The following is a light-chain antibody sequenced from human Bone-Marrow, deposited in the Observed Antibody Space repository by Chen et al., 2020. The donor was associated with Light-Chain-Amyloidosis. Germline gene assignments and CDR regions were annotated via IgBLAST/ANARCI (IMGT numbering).Light chain of an antibody. V-gene: IGLV3-21*02. J-gene: IGLJ3*02. CDR3: RVWDRGSDRPV. CDR1: NIGSTS. Sequence: SYVLTQPSSVSVAPGQTATIACGGNNIGSTSVHWYQQTPGQAPLLVVYDDSDRPSGIPERFSCSNSGNPDTRTLSRVEAGDEAAYCCRVWDRGSDRPVFGGGTKLPGL. CDR2: DDS.